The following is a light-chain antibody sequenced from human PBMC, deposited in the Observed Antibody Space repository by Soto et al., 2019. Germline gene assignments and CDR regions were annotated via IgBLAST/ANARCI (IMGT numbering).Light chain of an antibody. CDR1: QSISSW. J-gene: IGKJ1*01. Sequence: DTQMTQSPSTLSASVGDRVTITWRASQSISSWLAWYQQKPGKAPKLLIYDASSLESGVPSRFSGSGSGTEFTLTISSLQPDDFATYYCQQYNSYSWTFGQGAKVDI. CDR3: QQYNSYSWT. CDR2: DAS. V-gene: IGKV1-5*01.